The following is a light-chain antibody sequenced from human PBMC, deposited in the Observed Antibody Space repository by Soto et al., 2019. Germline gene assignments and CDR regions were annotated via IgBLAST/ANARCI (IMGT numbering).Light chain of an antibody. CDR2: AGS. CDR3: CSYAGSSTYV. CDR1: SSDVGSYNL. Sequence: QSALTQPASVSGSPGQSITISCTGTSSDVGSYNLVSWYQHHPGKAPELMIYAGSERPSGVSNRFSGSKSGNTASLTISGLQAEDEADYYCCSYAGSSTYVFGPGTKLTVL. V-gene: IGLV2-23*01. J-gene: IGLJ1*01.